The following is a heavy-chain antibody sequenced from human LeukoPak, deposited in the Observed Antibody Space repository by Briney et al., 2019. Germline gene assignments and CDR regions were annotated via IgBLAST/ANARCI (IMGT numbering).Heavy chain of an antibody. CDR1: GYTFTSYD. CDR2: MNPNSGNT. V-gene: IGHV1-8*01. D-gene: IGHD3-22*01. J-gene: IGHJ4*02. Sequence: ASVKVSCKASGYTFTSYDINWVRQATGQGLEWMGWMNPNSGNTGYAQKFQGRVTMTRNTSISTAYMELSSLRSEDTAVYYCARAYYYDSSGPKDGYYFDYWGQGTLVTVSS. CDR3: ARAYYYDSSGPKDGYYFDY.